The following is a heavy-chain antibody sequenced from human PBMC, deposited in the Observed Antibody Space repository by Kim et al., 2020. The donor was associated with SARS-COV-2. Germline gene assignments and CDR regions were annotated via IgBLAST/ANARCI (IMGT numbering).Heavy chain of an antibody. V-gene: IGHV3-64D*09. CDR3: VKDLVTGTAGPTGASFDY. J-gene: IGHJ4*02. CDR1: GFTFSSYA. D-gene: IGHD1-20*01. Sequence: GGSLRLSCSASGFTFSSYAMHWVRQAPGKGLEYVSAISSNGGSTYYADSVKGRFTISRDNSKNTLYLQMSSLRAEDTAVYYCVKDLVTGTAGPTGASFDYWGQGTLVTVSS. CDR2: ISSNGGST.